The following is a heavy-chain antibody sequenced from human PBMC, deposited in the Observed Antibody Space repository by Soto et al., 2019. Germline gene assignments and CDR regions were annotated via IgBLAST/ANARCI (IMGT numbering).Heavy chain of an antibody. J-gene: IGHJ6*02. D-gene: IGHD3-10*01. Sequence: PSETLSLTCTVSGGSVRCGYYYWSWIRQPPGKGMEWIGYIDYSGSTNYNPSLKSRVTMSIDTSKNQFSLKLSSVTAADTAVYYCAMIXQKDGSLLSNYYYGMDVWGPGTTVTVSS. CDR1: GGSVRCGYYY. CDR2: IDYSGST. V-gene: IGHV4-61*01. CDR3: AMIXQKDGSLLSNYYYGMDV.